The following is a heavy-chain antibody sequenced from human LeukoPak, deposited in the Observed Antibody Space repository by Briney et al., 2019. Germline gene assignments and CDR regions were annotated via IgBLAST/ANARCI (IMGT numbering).Heavy chain of an antibody. V-gene: IGHV1-8*01. Sequence: GASVTVSCKASGYTFTSYDINWVRQATGQGLEWMGWMNPNSGNTGHAQKFQGRVTMTRNTSIGTAYMELSSLRSEDTAVYYCASHWGYGSSGAFDYWGQGTLVTVSS. CDR2: MNPNSGNT. CDR1: GYTFTSYD. J-gene: IGHJ4*02. D-gene: IGHD6-6*01. CDR3: ASHWGYGSSGAFDY.